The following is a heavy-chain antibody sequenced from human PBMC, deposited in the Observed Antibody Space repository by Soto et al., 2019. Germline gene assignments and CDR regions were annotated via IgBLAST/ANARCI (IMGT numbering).Heavy chain of an antibody. CDR3: ARQYWAAGHFDY. J-gene: IGHJ4*02. V-gene: IGHV4-59*01. Sequence: SETLSLTCTVSGGSISSYYWSWIRQPPGKGLEWIGYIYYSGSTNYNPSLKSRVTISVDTSKNQFSLKLSSVTAADTAVYYCARQYWAAGHFDYWGQGTLVTVS. CDR1: GGSISSYY. CDR2: IYYSGST. D-gene: IGHD6-13*01.